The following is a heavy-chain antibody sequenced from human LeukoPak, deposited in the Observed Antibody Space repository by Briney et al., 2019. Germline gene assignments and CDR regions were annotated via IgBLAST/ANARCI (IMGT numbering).Heavy chain of an antibody. Sequence: GGSLRLSCAASGFTFSSYAMSWVRQAPGKGVEWVSAISGSGGSTYYADSVKGRFTISRDNSKNTLYLQMNSQRAEDTAVYYCAKPYYYGSGSYYYEYYFDYWGQGTLVTVSS. CDR3: AKPYYYGSGSYYYEYYFDY. J-gene: IGHJ4*02. V-gene: IGHV3-23*01. D-gene: IGHD3-10*01. CDR2: ISGSGGST. CDR1: GFTFSSYA.